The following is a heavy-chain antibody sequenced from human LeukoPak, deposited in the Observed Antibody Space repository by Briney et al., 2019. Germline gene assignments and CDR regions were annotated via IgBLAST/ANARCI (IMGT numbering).Heavy chain of an antibody. CDR2: IYYSGST. Sequence: PSETLSLTCTVSGGSVSSYYWSWIRQPPGKGLEWIGYIYYSGSTNYNPSLKSRVTISVDTSKNQFSLKLSSVTAADTAVYYCAGRSGYYTPTYFDHWGQGTLVTVSS. V-gene: IGHV4-59*02. CDR1: GGSVSSYY. J-gene: IGHJ4*02. D-gene: IGHD3-3*01. CDR3: AGRSGYYTPTYFDH.